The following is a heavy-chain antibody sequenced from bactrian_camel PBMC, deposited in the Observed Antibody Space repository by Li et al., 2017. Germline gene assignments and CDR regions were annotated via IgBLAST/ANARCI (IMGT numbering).Heavy chain of an antibody. Sequence: HVQLVESGGGLVQPGGSLRLSCVGFDYMYSSRGCMGWFRQAPGKERELVSTIFAGGATTYADSVKGRFTISRFNRANELYLQMNSLETEDTAAYYCAADCVGWAQGSYWGLGTQVTVS. CDR2: IFAGGAT. CDR3: AADCVGWAQGSY. CDR1: DYMYSSRG. D-gene: IGHD5*01. J-gene: IGHJ4*01. V-gene: IGHV3S53*01.